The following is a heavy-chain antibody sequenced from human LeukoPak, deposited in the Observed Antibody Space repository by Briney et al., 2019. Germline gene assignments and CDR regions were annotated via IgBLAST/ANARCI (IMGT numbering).Heavy chain of an antibody. CDR3: ARDLGSGYDGLDY. Sequence: ASAKVPCKASGGTFSSYAISWVRQAPGQGLEWMGGIIPIFGTANYAQKFQGRVTITADESTSTAYMELSSLRSEDTAVYYCARDLGSGYDGLDYWGQGTLVTVSS. CDR2: IIPIFGTA. J-gene: IGHJ4*02. CDR1: GGTFSSYA. D-gene: IGHD5-12*01. V-gene: IGHV1-69*13.